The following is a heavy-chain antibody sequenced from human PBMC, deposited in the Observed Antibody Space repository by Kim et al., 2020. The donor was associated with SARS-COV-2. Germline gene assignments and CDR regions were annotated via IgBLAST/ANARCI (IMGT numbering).Heavy chain of an antibody. CDR2: ISYDGSNK. V-gene: IGHV3-30-3*01. CDR1: GFTFSSYA. J-gene: IGHJ6*02. CDR3: ASSTVTSPNYYYYGMDV. D-gene: IGHD4-17*01. Sequence: GGSLRLSCAASGFTFSSYAMHWVRQAPGKGLEWVAVISYDGSNKYYADSVKGRFTISRDNSKNTLYLQMNSLRAEDTAVYYCASSTVTSPNYYYYGMDVWGQGTTVTVSS.